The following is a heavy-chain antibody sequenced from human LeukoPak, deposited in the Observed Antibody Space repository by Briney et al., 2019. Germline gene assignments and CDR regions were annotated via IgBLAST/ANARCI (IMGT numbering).Heavy chain of an antibody. Sequence: PSETLSLTCAVYGGSFSGYYWSWIRQPPGKGLEWIGEINHSGSTNYNPSLKSRVTISVDTPKNQFSLKLSSVTAADTAVYYCARGTKWLRQIWYFDYWGQGTLVTVSS. CDR3: ARGTKWLRQIWYFDY. J-gene: IGHJ4*02. V-gene: IGHV4-34*01. D-gene: IGHD5-12*01. CDR1: GGSFSGYY. CDR2: INHSGST.